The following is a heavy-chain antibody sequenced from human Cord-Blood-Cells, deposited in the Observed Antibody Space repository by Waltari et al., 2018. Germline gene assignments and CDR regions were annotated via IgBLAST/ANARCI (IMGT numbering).Heavy chain of an antibody. D-gene: IGHD3-9*01. J-gene: IGHJ4*02. CDR3: ARVGALRYFDWLLDY. CDR1: WFTVSSNY. CDR2: IYSGGST. Sequence: EVQLVESGGGLIQPGGSLRLSCAASWFTVSSNYMSWVRQAPGKGLEWVSVIYSGGSTYYADSVKGRFTISRDNSKNTLYLQMNSLRAEDTAVYYCARVGALRYFDWLLDYWGQGTLVTVSS. V-gene: IGHV3-53*01.